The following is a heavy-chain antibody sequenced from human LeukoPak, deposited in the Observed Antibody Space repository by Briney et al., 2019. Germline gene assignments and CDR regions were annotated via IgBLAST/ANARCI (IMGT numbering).Heavy chain of an antibody. CDR1: GGTFSSYA. V-gene: IGHV1-69*04. J-gene: IGHJ4*02. D-gene: IGHD6-13*01. CDR3: ARVGSAYSSSHFDY. CDR2: IIPILGIA. Sequence: SVNVSCKASGGTFSSYAISWVRQAPGQGLEWMGRIIPILGIANYAQKFQGRVTITADKSTSTAYMELSSLRSEDTAVYYCARVGSAYSSSHFDYWGQETRDTVSS.